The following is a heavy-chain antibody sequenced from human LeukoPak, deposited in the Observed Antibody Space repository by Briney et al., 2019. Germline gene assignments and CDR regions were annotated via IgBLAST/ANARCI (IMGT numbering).Heavy chain of an antibody. CDR2: INANSGGT. Sequence: ASVKVSCKASGYTFTGYYMHWVRQAPGQGLEWMGWINANSGGTNYAQKFQGRVTMTRDTSISTAYMELSRLRSDDTAVYYCARVLRGDIDYYDSSRPDGAFDYWGQGTLVTVSS. V-gene: IGHV1-2*02. D-gene: IGHD3-22*01. J-gene: IGHJ4*02. CDR1: GYTFTGYY. CDR3: ARVLRGDIDYYDSSRPDGAFDY.